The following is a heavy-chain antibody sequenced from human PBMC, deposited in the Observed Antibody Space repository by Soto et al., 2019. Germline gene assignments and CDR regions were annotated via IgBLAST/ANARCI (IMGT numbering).Heavy chain of an antibody. CDR1: GFTFSSYA. J-gene: IGHJ4*02. CDR2: VSIGGST. V-gene: IGHV3-23*01. Sequence: DVQLLESGGGLVQPEGSLRLSCAASGFTFSSYAMGWVRQGPGKGLEWVAVVSIGGSTHYADSVRGRFTISRDNSKNTLSLQMNSLTAEDTAVYFCAKRRGAGGQFDYWGQGALVTVSS. D-gene: IGHD2-15*01. CDR3: AKRRGAGGQFDY.